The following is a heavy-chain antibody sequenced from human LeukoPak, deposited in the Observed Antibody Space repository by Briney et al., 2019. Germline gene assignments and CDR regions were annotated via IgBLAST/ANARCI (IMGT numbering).Heavy chain of an antibody. CDR3: ARGHCSSTSCYEARMDV. V-gene: IGHV1-69*04. J-gene: IGHJ6*04. CDR1: GGTFSSYA. Sequence: SVKVSCKASGGTFSSYAISWVRQAPGQGLEWMGRIIPILGIANYAQKFQGRVTITADESTSTAYMELSSLRSEDTAVYYCARGHCSSTSCYEARMDVWGKGTTVTVSS. CDR2: IIPILGIA. D-gene: IGHD2-2*01.